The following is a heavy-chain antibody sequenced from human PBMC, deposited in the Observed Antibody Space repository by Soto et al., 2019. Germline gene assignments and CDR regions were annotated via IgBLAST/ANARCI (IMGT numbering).Heavy chain of an antibody. D-gene: IGHD1-20*01. CDR1: GFSFRGYG. J-gene: IGHJ4*02. CDR3: TKPPSIKYGFDY. Sequence: EVQLVESGGGLVQPGGSLRLSCAASGFSFRGYGLTWVRQAPGKGLEWVSAMSSSSGSTFYADSVKGRFIISRDNSKNTLYLQMNSLRVEDTAVYYCTKPPSIKYGFDYWGQGTLVAVSS. CDR2: MSSSSGST. V-gene: IGHV3-23*04.